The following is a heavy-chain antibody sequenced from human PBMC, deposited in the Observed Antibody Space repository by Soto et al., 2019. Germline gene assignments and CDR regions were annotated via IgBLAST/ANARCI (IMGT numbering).Heavy chain of an antibody. CDR3: SRRARPDFYYMDV. J-gene: IGHJ6*03. Sequence: GGSLRLSCAASGFTLCGYAMDWVRQAPGNGLEYVSGISSNGVGTYYANSVQGRFTISRDNSKNTVYLQMGSLRPEDMAVYYCSRRARPDFYYMDVWGKGTTVTVSS. V-gene: IGHV3-64*01. CDR2: ISSNGVGT. CDR1: GFTLCGYA. D-gene: IGHD6-6*01.